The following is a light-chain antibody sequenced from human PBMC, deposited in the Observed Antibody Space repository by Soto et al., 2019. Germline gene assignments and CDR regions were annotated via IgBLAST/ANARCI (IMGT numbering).Light chain of an antibody. V-gene: IGLV2-8*01. J-gene: IGLJ3*02. CDR1: SSDVGGYNY. CDR2: EVT. Sequence: QSVLTQPPSASGSPGQSVTISCTGTSSDVGGYNYVSWYQQHPGKVPKLMIYEVTKRPSGVPDRFSGSKSGNTASLTVSGLQAEDEADYYCSSYAGSNILVFGGGTKLTVL. CDR3: SSYAGSNILV.